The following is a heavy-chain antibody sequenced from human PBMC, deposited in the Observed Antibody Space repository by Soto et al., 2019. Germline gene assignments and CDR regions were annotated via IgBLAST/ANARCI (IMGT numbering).Heavy chain of an antibody. V-gene: IGHV3-30*18. J-gene: IGHJ4*02. CDR3: AKDGAKVAKVNWGGDS. CDR2: ISFEGSRK. Sequence: QVQLVESGGGVVQPGTSLRLSCAASGFIFSDYDMYWVRQAPGRGLEWVAVISFEGSRKYYGDSVKGRFTISRGSSRYTVYLQMTSLRFEDTAVYYCAKDGAKVAKVNWGGDSWGQGTLVTVSS. CDR1: GFIFSDYD. D-gene: IGHD2-21*01.